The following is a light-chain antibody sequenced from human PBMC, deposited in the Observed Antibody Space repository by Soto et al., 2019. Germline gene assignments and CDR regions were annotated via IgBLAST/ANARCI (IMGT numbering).Light chain of an antibody. V-gene: IGKV3-11*01. CDR1: QSVGTY. CDR3: QQRYNWPNT. J-gene: IGKJ2*01. CDR2: DAS. Sequence: EIELTQSPATLSLSPGERATLSCRTSQSVGTYLAWYQHNPGQAPRLLIYDASNRATGIPARFSGSGSGTDFTLTISSPEPEDFAVYYCQQRYNWPNTFGQGTKLEIK.